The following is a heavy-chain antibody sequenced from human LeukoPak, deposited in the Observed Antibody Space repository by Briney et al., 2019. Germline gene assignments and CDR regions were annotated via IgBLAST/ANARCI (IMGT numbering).Heavy chain of an antibody. D-gene: IGHD2-15*01. Sequence: ASVKVSCKASGYTFTGYYMHWVRQAPGQGREWMGWINPNSGGTNYAQKFQGRVTMTRDTSISTAYMELSRLRSDDTAVYYCARVGVVVVVAATDWFDPWGQGTLVTVSS. CDR2: INPNSGGT. CDR3: ARVGVVVVVAATDWFDP. CDR1: GYTFTGYY. J-gene: IGHJ5*02. V-gene: IGHV1-2*02.